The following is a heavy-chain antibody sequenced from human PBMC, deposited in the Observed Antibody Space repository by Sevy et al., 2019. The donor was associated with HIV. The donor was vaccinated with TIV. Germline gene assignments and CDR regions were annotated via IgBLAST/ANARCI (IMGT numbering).Heavy chain of an antibody. Sequence: ASVKVSCKVSGYTFTTYRIFWVRQAPGQGLESMGWISPHNGDTNYAQKFQGRVSMITETATSTAYMELRSLRSDDTALYYCARAFCSGGQRYSLAYWGQGTLVTVSS. CDR2: ISPHNGDT. V-gene: IGHV1-18*01. CDR1: GYTFTTYR. D-gene: IGHD2-15*01. J-gene: IGHJ4*02. CDR3: ARAFCSGGQRYSLAY.